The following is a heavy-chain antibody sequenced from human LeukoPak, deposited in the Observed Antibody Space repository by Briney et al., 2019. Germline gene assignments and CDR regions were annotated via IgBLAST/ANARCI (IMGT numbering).Heavy chain of an antibody. D-gene: IGHD3-16*01. CDR1: GYTLTELS. Sequence: ASVKVSCKVSGYTLTELSMHWVRQAPGQGLEWMGGIIPIFGTANYAQKFQGRVAITADKSTSTAYMELSSLRSEDTAVYYCARDMRRHYVWGTTIAFDIWGQGTMVTVSS. CDR2: IIPIFGTA. CDR3: ARDMRRHYVWGTTIAFDI. V-gene: IGHV1-69*06. J-gene: IGHJ3*02.